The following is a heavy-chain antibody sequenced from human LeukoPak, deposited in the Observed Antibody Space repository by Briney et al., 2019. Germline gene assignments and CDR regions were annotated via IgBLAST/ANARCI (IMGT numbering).Heavy chain of an antibody. J-gene: IGHJ4*02. CDR3: ARVQYYNILTGSFQY. CDR1: GYTFTGYY. V-gene: IGHV1-2*02. CDR2: INPDSGDT. D-gene: IGHD3-9*01. Sequence: ASVKVSCKASGYTFTGYYMHWVRQAPGQGLEWMGWINPDSGDTKFAQKFQGRVSMTRDTSISTAYMELSGLRSDDTAYYFCARVQYYNILTGSFQYWGQGTLVTVSS.